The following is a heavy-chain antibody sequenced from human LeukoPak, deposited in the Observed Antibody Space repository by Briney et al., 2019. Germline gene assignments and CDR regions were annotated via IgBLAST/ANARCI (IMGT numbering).Heavy chain of an antibody. V-gene: IGHV4-59*08. J-gene: IGHJ4*02. CDR3: ARHKSSGTYPLDY. CDR1: GGSFSTYF. CDR2: INFSGST. Sequence: SQTLSLTCAVYGGSFSTYFWSWIRQPPGKGLDWIGHINFSGSTNYNPSLKSRVTISVDTSKNQFSLKLSSVTAADTAVYYCARHKSSGTYPLDYWGQGSLVTVSS. D-gene: IGHD1-26*01.